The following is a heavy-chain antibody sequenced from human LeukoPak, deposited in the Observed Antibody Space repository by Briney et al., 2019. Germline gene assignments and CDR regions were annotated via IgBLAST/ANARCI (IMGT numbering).Heavy chain of an antibody. CDR3: TRDRGAYNLYDY. D-gene: IGHD1-1*01. CDR1: GFTFCVSA. V-gene: IGHV3-49*03. CDR2: IRSKAYGETA. Sequence: GGSLRLSCTASGFTFCVSAMSWIRQAPGKGVEWVGFIRSKAYGETADYAASVKGRFTISRDDSKAIAYLQMNSLKTEDTAVYHCTRDRGAYNLYDYWGQGTLVTVSS. J-gene: IGHJ4*02.